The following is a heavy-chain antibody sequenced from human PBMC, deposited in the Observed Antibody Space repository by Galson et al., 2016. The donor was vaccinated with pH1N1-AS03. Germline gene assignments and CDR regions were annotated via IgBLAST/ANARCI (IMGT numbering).Heavy chain of an antibody. D-gene: IGHD3-22*01. CDR2: IIPILGAA. J-gene: IGHJ5*02. Sequence: SVKVSCKASGGTFSTYAISWVRQAPGQGLEWMGGIIPILGAALYAQKFQGRLTITADESTTTSYVDLSSLTSEDTAIYYCARGGEEVPGLFHRKGTFSWFDPWGQGTLVTVSA. CDR3: ARGGEEVPGLFHRKGTFSWFDP. V-gene: IGHV1-69*13. CDR1: GGTFSTYA.